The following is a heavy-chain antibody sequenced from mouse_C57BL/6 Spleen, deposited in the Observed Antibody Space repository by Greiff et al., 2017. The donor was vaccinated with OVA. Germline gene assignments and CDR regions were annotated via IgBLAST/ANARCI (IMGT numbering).Heavy chain of an antibody. CDR3: ARDGSSYEYAMDY. CDR1: GFTFSSYG. D-gene: IGHD1-1*01. CDR2: ISSGGSYT. J-gene: IGHJ4*01. V-gene: IGHV5-6*01. Sequence: DVQLVESGGDLVKPGGSLKLSCAASGFTFSSYGMSWVRQTPDKRLEWVATISSGGSYTYYPDSVKGRFTISRDNAKNTLYLQMSSLKSEDTAMYYCARDGSSYEYAMDYWGQGTSVTVSS.